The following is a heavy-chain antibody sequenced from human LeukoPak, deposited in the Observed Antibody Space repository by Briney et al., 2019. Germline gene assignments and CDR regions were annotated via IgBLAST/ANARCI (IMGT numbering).Heavy chain of an antibody. Sequence: PSETLSLTCTVSGGSISTTSYYWRWIRQPPGKGLEEVARMNSEGSSTSYADSVKGRFTISRDNAKNTLYLQMHSLRAEDTALYYCAREGPYYDILTGFEGLSYYYYMDVWGKGTTVTVSS. J-gene: IGHJ6*03. CDR1: GGSISTTSYY. CDR2: MNSEGSST. D-gene: IGHD3-9*01. CDR3: AREGPYYDILTGFEGLSYYYYMDV. V-gene: IGHV3-74*01.